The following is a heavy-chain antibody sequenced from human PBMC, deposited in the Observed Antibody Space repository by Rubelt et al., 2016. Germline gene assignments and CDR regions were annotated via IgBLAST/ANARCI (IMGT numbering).Heavy chain of an antibody. V-gene: IGHV4-59*04. D-gene: IGHD3-16*01. CDR3: ARRLMPSYYFAY. CDR1: GGSISSYY. CDR2: IYYSGRT. Sequence: QVQLQESGPGLVKPSETLSLTCTVSGGSISSYYWSWIRQPPGKGLEWIGTIYYSGRTYYNPSVKSRGTIPVDTSKNQVSRELSSVTAADTALYYCARRLMPSYYFAYWGQGMLVTVSS. J-gene: IGHJ4*02.